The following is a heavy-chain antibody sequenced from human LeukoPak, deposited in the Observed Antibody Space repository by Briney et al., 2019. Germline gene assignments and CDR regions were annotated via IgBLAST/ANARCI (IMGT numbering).Heavy chain of an antibody. CDR2: IDWDDK. D-gene: IGHD2-21*01. J-gene: IGHJ3*02. Sequence: SGPTLVNPTQTLTLTCTFSGFSRSTSGMCVSWIRQPPGKALEWLARIDWDDKYYSTSLKTRLTISKDTSKNQVVLTMTNMDPVDTATYYCARTPVIVSGAFDIWGQGTMVTVSS. CDR3: ARTPVIVSGAFDI. V-gene: IGHV2-70*11. CDR1: GFSRSTSGMC.